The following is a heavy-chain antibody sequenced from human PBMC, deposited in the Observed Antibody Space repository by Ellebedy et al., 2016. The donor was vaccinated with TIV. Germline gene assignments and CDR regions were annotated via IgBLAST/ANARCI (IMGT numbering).Heavy chain of an antibody. Sequence: PGGSLRLSCATSGFTFSTYWMAWVRQAPGKGPEWVANIKEDGSQTYYVGSVKGRFTISRDNAKNSLYLQMNSLRADDTAVYYCATDRGYFTFDYWGQGSLITVSS. V-gene: IGHV3-7*03. J-gene: IGHJ4*02. CDR2: IKEDGSQT. D-gene: IGHD3-9*01. CDR3: ATDRGYFTFDY. CDR1: GFTFSTYW.